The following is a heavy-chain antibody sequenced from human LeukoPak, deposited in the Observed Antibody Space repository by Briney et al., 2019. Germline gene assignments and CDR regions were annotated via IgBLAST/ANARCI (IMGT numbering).Heavy chain of an antibody. CDR1: GLTVSNVC. CDR3: TQGSGFYYDY. Sequence: GGSLRLSCAVSGLTVSNVCMNWVRQAPGKGLEWVGRIKSKEDGGTTEFAAPVRGRFTISRDDSQNTLYLQMNSLTSDDTAVYYCTQGSGFYYDYWGQGTLVTVSS. D-gene: IGHD3-22*01. CDR2: IKSKEDGGTT. J-gene: IGHJ4*02. V-gene: IGHV3-15*07.